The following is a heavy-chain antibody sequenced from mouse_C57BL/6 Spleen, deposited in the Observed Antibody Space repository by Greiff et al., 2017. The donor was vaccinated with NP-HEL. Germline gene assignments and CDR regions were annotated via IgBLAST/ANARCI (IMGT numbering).Heavy chain of an antibody. Sequence: EVQLKESGPELVKPGASVKMSCKASGYTFTDYNMHWVKQSHGKSLEWIGYINPNNGGTSYNQKFKGKATLTVNKSSSTAYMELRSLTSEDSAVYYCASALGAMDYWGQGTSVTFSS. CDR3: ASALGAMDY. J-gene: IGHJ4*01. CDR2: INPNNGGT. D-gene: IGHD3-3*01. CDR1: GYTFTDYN. V-gene: IGHV1-22*01.